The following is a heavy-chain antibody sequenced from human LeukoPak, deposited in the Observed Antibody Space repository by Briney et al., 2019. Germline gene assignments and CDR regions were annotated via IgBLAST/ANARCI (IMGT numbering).Heavy chain of an antibody. V-gene: IGHV4-30-2*01. Sequence: KPSETLSLTCVASGASITIGGYAWSWLRQPPGMGLEWIGYIYHSGTTHYNPSLQTRVTMSVDTSKNQFSLSLSSVTAADTAVYYCARVAAGRGLYFDLWGRGTLATVSS. CDR3: ARVAAGRGLYFDL. CDR1: GASITIGGYA. D-gene: IGHD6-13*01. CDR2: IYHSGTT. J-gene: IGHJ2*01.